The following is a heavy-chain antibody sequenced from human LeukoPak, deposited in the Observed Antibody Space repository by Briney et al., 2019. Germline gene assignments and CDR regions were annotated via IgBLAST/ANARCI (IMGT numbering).Heavy chain of an antibody. CDR2: ISAYNGNT. J-gene: IGHJ4*02. Sequence: GASVKVSCKASGYTFTSYGISWVRQAPGQGLEWMGWISAYNGNTNYAQKLQGRVTMTTDTSTSTAYMELRSLRSDDTAVYYCARGHYYDSSGYYYARYFDYWGQGTLVTVSS. CDR1: GYTFTSYG. V-gene: IGHV1-18*01. D-gene: IGHD3-22*01. CDR3: ARGHYYDSSGYYYARYFDY.